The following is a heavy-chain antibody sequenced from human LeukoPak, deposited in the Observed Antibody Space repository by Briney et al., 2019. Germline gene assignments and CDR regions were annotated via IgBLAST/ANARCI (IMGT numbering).Heavy chain of an antibody. D-gene: IGHD5-12*01. CDR3: AREVDIVATITDYYGMDV. Sequence: PGGSLRLSCAASGFTFSSYSMNWVRQAPGKGLEWVSSISSSSSYIYYADSVKGRFTISRDNAKNSLYLQMNSLRAVDTAVYYCAREVDIVATITDYYGMDVWGQGTTVTVSS. V-gene: IGHV3-21*01. J-gene: IGHJ6*02. CDR2: ISSSSSYI. CDR1: GFTFSSYS.